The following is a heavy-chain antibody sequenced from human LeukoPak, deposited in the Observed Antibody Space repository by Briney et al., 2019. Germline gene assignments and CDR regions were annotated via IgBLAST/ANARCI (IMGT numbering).Heavy chain of an antibody. CDR1: GLTFSAYD. D-gene: IGHD5-12*01. J-gene: IGHJ3*01. V-gene: IGHV3-13*04. CDR2: IGKRGDT. Sequence: SGGSLRLSCAASGLTFSAYDMHWVRHAVGKGLEWVSGIGKRGDTYYAGSVKGRFTISRENTKKSLYLQMNSLRTGDTAVYYCVRGGDSGFDVWGQGTMVTVSS. CDR3: VRGGDSGFDV.